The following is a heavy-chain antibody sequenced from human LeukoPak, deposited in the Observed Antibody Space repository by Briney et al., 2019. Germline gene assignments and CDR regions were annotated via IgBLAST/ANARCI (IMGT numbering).Heavy chain of an antibody. D-gene: IGHD5-24*01. V-gene: IGHV3-74*01. Sequence: GGSLRLSCAASGFTFSSYWMHWVRQAPGKGLVWVSRINSDGSSTSYADSVKGRFTISRDNAKNTLYLQMNSLRAEDMAVYYCARGGYNLAFAFDYWGQGTLVTVSS. CDR1: GFTFSSYW. CDR2: INSDGSST. CDR3: ARGGYNLAFAFDY. J-gene: IGHJ4*02.